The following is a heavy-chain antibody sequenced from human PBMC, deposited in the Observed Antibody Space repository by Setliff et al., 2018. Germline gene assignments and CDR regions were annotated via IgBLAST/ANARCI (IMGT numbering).Heavy chain of an antibody. D-gene: IGHD2-21*02. V-gene: IGHV4-59*08. CDR3: ARHNLHGTATTFAFDI. CDR2: VYYSGTA. J-gene: IGHJ3*02. Sequence: ETLSLTCTVSGGSLSTYYWSWIRQPPGKGLEFIGYVYYSGTANYSPSLRSRLTISVDTSKNQFSLKLSSVTAADTAVYYCARHNLHGTATTFAFDIWGQGTMVTVSS. CDR1: GGSLSTYY.